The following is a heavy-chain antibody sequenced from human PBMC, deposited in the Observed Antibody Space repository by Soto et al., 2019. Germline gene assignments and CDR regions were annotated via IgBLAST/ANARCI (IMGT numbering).Heavy chain of an antibody. Sequence: SETLSLTCTVSGGSISSSSYYWGWIRQPPGKGLEWIGSIYYSGSTYYNPSLKSRVTISVDTSKNQFSLKLSSVTAADTAVYYCARHRLRITIFGVVKTDNCFEYWGQGTLVTVSS. CDR3: ARHRLRITIFGVVKTDNCFEY. J-gene: IGHJ4*02. CDR1: GGSISSSSYY. V-gene: IGHV4-39*01. CDR2: IYYSGST. D-gene: IGHD3-3*01.